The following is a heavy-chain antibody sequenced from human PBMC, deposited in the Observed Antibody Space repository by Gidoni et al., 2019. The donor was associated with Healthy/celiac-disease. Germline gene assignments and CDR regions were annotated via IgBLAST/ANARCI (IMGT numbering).Heavy chain of an antibody. Sequence: HVLLVESGGGVVQPGRSLRLACLASASSFSSYAMPWVRQASGKGLEWVAVISYDRSNQYYADSVKGRFTNSRDNSKNTLYLQMNSLRAEDTAVYYCARSRETYYDFWSGYAYYFDYWGQGTLVTVSS. J-gene: IGHJ4*02. V-gene: IGHV3-30-3*01. D-gene: IGHD3-3*01. CDR2: ISYDRSNQ. CDR3: ARSRETYYDFWSGYAYYFDY. CDR1: ASSFSSYA.